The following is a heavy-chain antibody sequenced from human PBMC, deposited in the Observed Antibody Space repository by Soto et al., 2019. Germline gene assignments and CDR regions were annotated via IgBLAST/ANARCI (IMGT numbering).Heavy chain of an antibody. J-gene: IGHJ6*04. CDR2: IDYTGSP. CDR3: ARTHFGDEPSYYCYGMDV. Sequence: QGHLQESGPGVVKPSQTLSLTCTVSGGSFSSGDYYWSWVRQPPGKGLEWIWYIDYTGSPFNNPSLKRRVSLSIDTSKTQYSLTLSSGTAADTVVEYCARTHFGDEPSYYCYGMDVWGKGTTFTVSS. V-gene: IGHV4-30-4*01. D-gene: IGHD4-17*01. CDR1: GGSFSSGDYY.